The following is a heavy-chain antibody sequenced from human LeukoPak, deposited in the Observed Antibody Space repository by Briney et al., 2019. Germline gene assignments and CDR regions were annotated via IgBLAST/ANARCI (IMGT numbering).Heavy chain of an antibody. Sequence: SETLSLTCTVSGGSISSGGYYWSWIRQPPGKGLEWIGSIYYSGSTYYNPSLKSRVTISLDTSKNQFSLKLSSVTAADTAVYYCANFFNFDGFDIGGQGTRVTVSS. CDR1: GGSISSGGYY. V-gene: IGHV4-39*01. CDR3: ANFFNFDGFDI. D-gene: IGHD1-1*01. CDR2: IYYSGST. J-gene: IGHJ3*02.